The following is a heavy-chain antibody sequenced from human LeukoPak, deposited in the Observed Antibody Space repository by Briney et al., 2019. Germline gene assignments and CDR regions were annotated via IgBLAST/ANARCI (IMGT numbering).Heavy chain of an antibody. D-gene: IGHD5-24*01. V-gene: IGHV1-69*13. J-gene: IGHJ6*02. CDR1: GGTFSSYA. Sequence: SVKVSCKASGGTFSSYAISWVRQAPGQGLELMGGIIPIFGTANYAQKFQGRVTITADESTSTAYMELSSLRSEDTAVYYCARHPRDGYNSYYYGMDVWGQGTTVTVSS. CDR3: ARHPRDGYNSYYYGMDV. CDR2: IIPIFGTA.